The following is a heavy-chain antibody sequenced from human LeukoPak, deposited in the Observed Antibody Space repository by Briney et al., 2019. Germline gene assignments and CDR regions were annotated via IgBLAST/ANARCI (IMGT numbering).Heavy chain of an antibody. CDR1: GYTFTGYY. J-gene: IGHJ4*02. V-gene: IGHV1-2*02. CDR3: ARDPRWLQSTVFDY. D-gene: IGHD5-24*01. CDR2: INPNSGGT. Sequence: GASVKVSCKASGYTFTGYYMHWVRQAPGQGLEWMGWINPNSGGTNYAQKFQGRATMTRDTSISTAYMELSRLRSDDTAVYYCARDPRWLQSTVFDYWGQGTLVTVSS.